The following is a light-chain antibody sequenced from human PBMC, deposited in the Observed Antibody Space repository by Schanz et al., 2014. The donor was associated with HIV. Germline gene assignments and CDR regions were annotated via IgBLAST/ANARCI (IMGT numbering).Light chain of an antibody. Sequence: QSALTQPPSASGSPGQSVTISCTGTSSDVGDYNYVSWYQQHPGTAPKLMIYDVTKRPSGVPARFSGSKSGNTASLAISGLQSEDEADYYCNSFTTSNTCVFGGGTKLTVL. CDR2: DVT. J-gene: IGLJ3*02. CDR3: NSFTTSNTCV. V-gene: IGLV2-8*01. CDR1: SSDVGDYNY.